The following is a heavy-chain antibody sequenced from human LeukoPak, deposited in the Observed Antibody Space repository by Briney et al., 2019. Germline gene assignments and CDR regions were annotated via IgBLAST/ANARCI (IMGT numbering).Heavy chain of an antibody. CDR3: ARALGTLVRGVIDYYGMDV. D-gene: IGHD3-10*01. Sequence: GGSLRLSCAASGFTVSSNYMSWVRQAPGKGLEWVSVIYSGGSTYYADSVKGRFTISRDNSKNTLYLQMNSLRAEDTAVYYCARALGTLVRGVIDYYGMDVWGQGTTVTVSS. CDR1: GFTVSSNY. V-gene: IGHV3-66*01. CDR2: IYSGGST. J-gene: IGHJ6*02.